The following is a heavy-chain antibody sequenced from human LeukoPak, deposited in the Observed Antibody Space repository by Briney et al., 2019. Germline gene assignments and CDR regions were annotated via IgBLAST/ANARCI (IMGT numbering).Heavy chain of an antibody. D-gene: IGHD3-10*01. Sequence: QAGGSLRLSCAASGFTFSSYDMHWVRQATGKGLEWVSAIGTAGDTYYPGSVKGRFTISRENAKNSLYLQMNSLRAGDTAVYYCARGEITMVRGVIIRSFDYWGQGTLVTVSS. V-gene: IGHV3-13*01. CDR1: GFTFSSYD. CDR3: ARGEITMVRGVIIRSFDY. J-gene: IGHJ4*02. CDR2: IGTAGDT.